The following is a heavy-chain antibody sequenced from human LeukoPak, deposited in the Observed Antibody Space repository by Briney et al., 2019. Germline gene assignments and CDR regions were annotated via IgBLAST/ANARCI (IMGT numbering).Heavy chain of an antibody. V-gene: IGHV1-18*04. CDR3: ARDFSSGWYNWFDP. CDR2: ISAYNGNT. D-gene: IGHD6-19*01. J-gene: IGHJ5*02. CDR1: GYTFTGYY. Sequence: ASVKVSCKASGYTFTGYYMHWVRQAPGQGLEWMGWISAYNGNTNYAQKLQGRVTMTTDTSTSTAYMELRSLRSDDTAVYYCARDFSSGWYNWFDPWGQGTLVTVSS.